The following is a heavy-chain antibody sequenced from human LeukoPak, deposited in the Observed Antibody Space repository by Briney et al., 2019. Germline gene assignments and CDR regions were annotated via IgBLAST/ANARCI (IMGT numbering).Heavy chain of an antibody. V-gene: IGHV3-23*01. CDR3: AKQLGYCSDGSCYFPY. Sequence: GGSLRLSCAASGFPFTRSAMSGVRRPPGRGWEGVSAISNNGGYTYYADSVQGRFTISRDNSKSTLCLQMNSLRAEDTAVYYCAKQLGYCSDGSCYFPYWGQGTLVTVSS. CDR2: ISNNGGYT. CDR1: GFPFTRSA. J-gene: IGHJ4*02. D-gene: IGHD2-15*01.